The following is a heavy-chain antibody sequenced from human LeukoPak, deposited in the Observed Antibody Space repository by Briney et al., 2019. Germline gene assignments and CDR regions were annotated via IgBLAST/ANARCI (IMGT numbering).Heavy chain of an antibody. Sequence: SVKVSCKASGGTFSSYAISWVRQAPGQGLEWMGGIIPISGTANYAQKFQGRVTFTTDESTSTAYMELTSLRSEDTAVYYCARGGTFYRRTLLNYFDYWGQRSLVTVSS. V-gene: IGHV1-69*05. CDR1: GGTFSSYA. J-gene: IGHJ4*02. CDR2: IIPISGTA. D-gene: IGHD1-14*01. CDR3: ARGGTFYRRTLLNYFDY.